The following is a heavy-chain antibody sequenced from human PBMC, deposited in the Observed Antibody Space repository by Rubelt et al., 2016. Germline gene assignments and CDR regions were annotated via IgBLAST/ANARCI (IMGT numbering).Heavy chain of an antibody. Sequence: QLQLQESGPGLVEPSETLSLTCSVSGGSISSRTYYWGWIRQPPGKGLEWIGSIYYSGSTYYNPSLKSRVTISADTSNNQICLKLSSVTAADTAVYFCARVERAGLLWDVWGQGTAVTVSS. J-gene: IGHJ6*02. V-gene: IGHV4-39*07. CDR2: IYYSGST. CDR3: ARVERAGLLWDV. CDR1: GGSISSRTYY. D-gene: IGHD3-10*01.